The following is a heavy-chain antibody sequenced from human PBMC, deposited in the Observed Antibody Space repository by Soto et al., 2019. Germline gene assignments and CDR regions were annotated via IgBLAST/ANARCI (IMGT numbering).Heavy chain of an antibody. CDR2: IKSKTDGWTT. CDR1: GFTFSNAW. V-gene: IGHV3-15*01. Sequence: GGSLRLSCAASGFTFSNAWMSWVRKAPGKGVEGGGRIKSKTDGWTTDYVEPVKGRFTISRDDSKNTLYLQMNSLKTEDTALYYCPTGYIVLVLAATAAFDTWGQGTMVTVSS. D-gene: IGHD2-15*01. J-gene: IGHJ3*02. CDR3: PTGYIVLVLAATAAFDT.